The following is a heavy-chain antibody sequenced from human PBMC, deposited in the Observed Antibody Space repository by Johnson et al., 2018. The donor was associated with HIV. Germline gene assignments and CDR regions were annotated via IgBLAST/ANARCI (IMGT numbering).Heavy chain of an antibody. J-gene: IGHJ3*02. CDR1: GFTFSNYG. CDR2: ILYRGSNK. CDR3: ARAINDAFDI. V-gene: IGHV3-30*03. Sequence: QVQLVESGGGLVQPGGSLRLSCAASGFTFSNYGMHWVRQAPGKGLEWVAVILYRGSNKYYADSVKGRFTIPRDNSKNTLYLQMNSLRAEDTAVYFCARAINDAFDIWGQGTMVTVSP.